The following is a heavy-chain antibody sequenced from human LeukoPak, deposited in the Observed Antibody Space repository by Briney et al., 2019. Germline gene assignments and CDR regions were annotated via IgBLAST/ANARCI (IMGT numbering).Heavy chain of an antibody. CDR2: IWYDGSNK. V-gene: IGHV3-33*01. CDR1: GFTFSSYG. D-gene: IGHD5-24*01. CDR3: ARDSDGYSDY. J-gene: IGHJ4*02. Sequence: GGSLRLSCAASGFTFSSYGMHWVRQAPGKGLERVAVIWYDGSNKYYADSVKGRFTISRDNSKNTLYLQMNSLRAEDTAVYYCARDSDGYSDYWGQGTLVTVSS.